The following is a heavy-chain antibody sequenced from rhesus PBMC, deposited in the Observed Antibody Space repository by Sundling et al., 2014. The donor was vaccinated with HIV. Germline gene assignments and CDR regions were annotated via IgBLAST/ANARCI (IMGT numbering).Heavy chain of an antibody. Sequence: EVQLVESGGGLVQPGGSLRLSCAASGFTFSSYGMYWVRQAPGKGLEWISTISSGGGSTYYADSVKGRFTISRDNSKNTLSLQMNSLRAEDTAVYYCAKGRGGNCYDYWGQGVLVTVSS. V-gene: IGHV3S42*01. CDR3: AKGRGGNCYDY. J-gene: IGHJ4*01. CDR1: GFTFSSYG. CDR2: ISSGGGST. D-gene: IGHD4-29*01.